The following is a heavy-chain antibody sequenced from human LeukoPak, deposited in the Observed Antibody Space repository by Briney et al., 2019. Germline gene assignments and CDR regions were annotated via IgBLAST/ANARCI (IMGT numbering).Heavy chain of an antibody. CDR3: TRESSSGYYLSF. Sequence: GSLRLSCAASGFTVSSNYMSWVRQAPGKGPEWVSVIYSGGRTYYADSVKGRFTISRDNSKNTVFLQMDSLRAEDTAVYYCTRESSSGYYLSFWGQGTLVTVSS. CDR2: IYSGGRT. D-gene: IGHD3-22*01. CDR1: GFTVSSNY. V-gene: IGHV3-66*01. J-gene: IGHJ4*02.